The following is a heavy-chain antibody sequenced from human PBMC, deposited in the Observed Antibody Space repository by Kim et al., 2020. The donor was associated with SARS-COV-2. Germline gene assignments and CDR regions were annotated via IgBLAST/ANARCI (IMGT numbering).Heavy chain of an antibody. Sequence: GGSLRLSCEMSGFKFERFAVHWVRQPPGKGLEWVSGLSLDSDRIGYADSVKGRFTVSRDKAKDTLYLQMDSLRFEDTAFYYCTRDLVPGGADYWGQGTLVTVSS. D-gene: IGHD6-6*01. CDR1: GFKFERFA. CDR3: TRDLVPGGADY. CDR2: LSLDSDRI. J-gene: IGHJ4*02. V-gene: IGHV3-9*01.